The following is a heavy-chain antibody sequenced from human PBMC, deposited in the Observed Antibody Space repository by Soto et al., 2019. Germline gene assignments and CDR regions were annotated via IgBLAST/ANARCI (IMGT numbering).Heavy chain of an antibody. CDR2: INHSGST. D-gene: IGHD4-17*01. CDR3: ARAPRTTVVTRGFDP. J-gene: IGHJ5*02. CDR1: GGSFSGYY. Sequence: QVQLQQWGAGLLKPSETLSLTCAVYGGSFSGYYWSWIRQPPGKGLEWIGEINHSGSTNYNPSLKSRVNISVDTSKNQVSLKLSSVTAAGSAVYYCARAPRTTVVTRGFDPWGQGTLVTVSP. V-gene: IGHV4-34*01.